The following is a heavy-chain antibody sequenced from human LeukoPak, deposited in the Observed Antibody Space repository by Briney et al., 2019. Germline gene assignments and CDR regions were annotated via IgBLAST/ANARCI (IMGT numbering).Heavy chain of an antibody. CDR2: IRYDGSNK. V-gene: IGHV3-30*02. D-gene: IGHD3-10*01. CDR3: AKDPKWVRGVIIRDYYYYMDV. Sequence: GESLKISCAASGFTFSSYGMHWVRQAPGKGLEWVAFIRYDGSNKYYVDSVKGRFTISRDNSKNTLYLQMNSLRAEDTAVYYCAKDPKWVRGVIIRDYYYYMDVWGKGTTVTVSS. J-gene: IGHJ6*03. CDR1: GFTFSSYG.